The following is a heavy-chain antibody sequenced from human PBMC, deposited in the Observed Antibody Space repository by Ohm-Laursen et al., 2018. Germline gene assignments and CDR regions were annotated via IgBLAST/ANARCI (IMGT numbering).Heavy chain of an antibody. V-gene: IGHV3-23*01. Sequence: SLRLSCAASGFTFSSYAMNWVRQAPGKGLEWVSGISGSGSRTYYADSVKGRFTISRDNSKNTLYLQMNSLRVEDTAVYYCAKGLSGGTGHGNWFDPWGQGTLVSVSS. CDR3: AKGLSGGTGHGNWFDP. D-gene: IGHD3-10*01. J-gene: IGHJ5*02. CDR2: ISGSGSRT. CDR1: GFTFSSYA.